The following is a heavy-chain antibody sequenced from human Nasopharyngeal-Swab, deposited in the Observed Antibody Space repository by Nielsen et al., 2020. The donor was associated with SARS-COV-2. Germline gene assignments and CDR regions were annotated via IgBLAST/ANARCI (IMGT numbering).Heavy chain of an antibody. CDR2: ISAYNGNT. CDR1: GYTFTSYG. CDR3: ASKPLYCSSTSCYHDAFDI. V-gene: IGHV1-18*01. J-gene: IGHJ3*02. Sequence: ASVKVSCKASGYTFTSYGISWVRQAPGQGLEWMGWISAYNGNTNYAQKLQGRVTMTTDTSTSTAYMELRSLRSDDTAVYYCASKPLYCSSTSCYHDAFDIWGQGTMVTVSS. D-gene: IGHD2-2*01.